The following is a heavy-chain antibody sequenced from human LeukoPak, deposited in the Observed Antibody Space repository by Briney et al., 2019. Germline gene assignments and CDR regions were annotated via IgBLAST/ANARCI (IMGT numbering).Heavy chain of an antibody. CDR1: TFTFSNAW. D-gene: IGHD3-10*01. CDR3: AKGAYYHGSGRYFDY. CDR2: ISGSGGAT. Sequence: GGSLRLSCAASTFTFSNAWMSWVRQAPGKGLEWVSAISGSGGATYYADSVKGRFTMSRDNSKNTLYLQMNSLRAEDTAVYYCAKGAYYHGSGRYFDYWGQGTLVTVSS. J-gene: IGHJ4*02. V-gene: IGHV3-23*01.